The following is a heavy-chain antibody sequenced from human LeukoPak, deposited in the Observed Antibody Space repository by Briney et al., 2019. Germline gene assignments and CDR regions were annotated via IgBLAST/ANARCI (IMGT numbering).Heavy chain of an antibody. CDR2: ISYDGSNK. D-gene: IGHD5-24*01. CDR1: GFTFSSYA. V-gene: IGHV3-30*01. J-gene: IGHJ4*02. Sequence: TGGSLRLSCAASGFTFSSYAMHWVRQAPGKGLEWVAVISYDGSNKYYADSVKGRFTISRDNSKNTLYLQMNSLRAEDTAVYYCARGVGEMATTLDYWGQGTLVTVCS. CDR3: ARGVGEMATTLDY.